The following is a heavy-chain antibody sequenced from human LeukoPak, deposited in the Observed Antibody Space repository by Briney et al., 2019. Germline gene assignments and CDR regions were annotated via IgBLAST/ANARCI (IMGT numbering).Heavy chain of an antibody. Sequence: SETLSLTCTVSGGSISSYYWSWIRQPPGKGLKWIGYIYYSGSTNYNPSLKSRVTISVDTSKNQFSLKLSSVTAADTAVYYCARWAQESYYFDYWGQGTLVTVSS. CDR2: IYYSGST. CDR3: ARWAQESYYFDY. V-gene: IGHV4-59*01. CDR1: GGSISSYY. J-gene: IGHJ4*02.